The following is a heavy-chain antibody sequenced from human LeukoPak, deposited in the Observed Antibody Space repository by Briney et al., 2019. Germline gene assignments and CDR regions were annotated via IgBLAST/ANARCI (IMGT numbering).Heavy chain of an antibody. J-gene: IGHJ4*02. CDR2: ISGSGGST. Sequence: GGSLRLSCAASGFTFSSYAMSWVRQAPGKGLEWVSAISGSGGSTYYADSVKGRFTISRDNSKNTLYLQMNSLRAEDTAVYYCAKEAVYSSSWFPYYFDYWGQGTLVTVSS. CDR1: GFTFSSYA. CDR3: AKEAVYSSSWFPYYFDY. D-gene: IGHD6-13*01. V-gene: IGHV3-23*01.